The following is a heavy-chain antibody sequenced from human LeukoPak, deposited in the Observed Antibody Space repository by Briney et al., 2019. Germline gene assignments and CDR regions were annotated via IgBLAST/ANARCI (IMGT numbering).Heavy chain of an antibody. CDR1: GGSISGYF. D-gene: IGHD2-15*01. CDR3: ARAPSGCGGTCPSDH. V-gene: IGHV4-4*07. J-gene: IGHJ4*02. CDR2: IHDNGDS. Sequence: SETLSLTCAASGGSISGYFRSWIRQPPGKGLEWIGRIHDNGDSNHNPSPTSGVTMALDTSGNQVSLKLTSVTAADTAVYYCARAPSGCGGTCPSDHWGPGTMVTVSS.